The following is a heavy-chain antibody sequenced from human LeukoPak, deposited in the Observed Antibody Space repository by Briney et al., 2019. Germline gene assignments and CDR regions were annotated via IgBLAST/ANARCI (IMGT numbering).Heavy chain of an antibody. J-gene: IGHJ6*02. CDR3: AREENYYYGMDV. Sequence: SETLSLTCTVSGGSISSYYWSWIRQPPGKGLEWIGYIYYSGSTNYNPSLKSRVTVSVDTSKNQFSLKLSSVTAADTAVYYCAREENYYYGMDVWGQGTTVSVSS. D-gene: IGHD5-24*01. CDR1: GGSISSYY. V-gene: IGHV4-59*01. CDR2: IYYSGST.